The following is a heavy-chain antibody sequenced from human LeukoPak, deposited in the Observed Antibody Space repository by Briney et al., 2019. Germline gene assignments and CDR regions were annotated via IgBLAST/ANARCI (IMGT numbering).Heavy chain of an antibody. CDR1: GLTFNRYW. CDR3: ADYDSSGYYPSDY. D-gene: IGHD3-22*01. J-gene: IGHJ4*02. CDR2: IKQDGTET. V-gene: IGHV3-7*01. Sequence: GGSLRLSCVASGLTFNRYWMSWLRQVPGKGLEWVANIKQDGTETHYVDSVKGRFTISRDNAKSSLYLQMNSLRAEDTAVYYCADYDSSGYYPSDYWGQGTLVTVSS.